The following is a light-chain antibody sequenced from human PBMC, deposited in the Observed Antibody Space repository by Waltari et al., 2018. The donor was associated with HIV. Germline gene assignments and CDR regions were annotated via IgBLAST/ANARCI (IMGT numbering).Light chain of an antibody. J-gene: IGKJ1*01. Sequence: DIVMTQSPLSLPVTPGEPASISCRSSQSLLHSNGYNYLDWYLQKPGQSPQLLIYLGSNRASGVPDRFSGSGSGTYFTRKISRVEAEDVGVYYCMQALQTPRTFGQGTKVEIK. CDR1: QSLLHSNGYNY. CDR2: LGS. CDR3: MQALQTPRT. V-gene: IGKV2-28*01.